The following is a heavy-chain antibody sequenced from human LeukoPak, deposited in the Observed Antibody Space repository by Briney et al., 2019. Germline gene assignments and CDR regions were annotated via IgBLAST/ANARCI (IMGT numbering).Heavy chain of an antibody. J-gene: IGHJ4*02. CDR1: VYTFTSYD. CDR3: ARGRGLGATIPHY. Sequence: ASVKVSCKASVYTFTSYDINWVRQAPGQGLEWMGWMNPNIGNTGYAQKFQGRVTVTRNTAISTAYMGLSSLRSEDTAVYYCARGRGLGATIPHYWGQGTLVTVSS. D-gene: IGHD5-12*01. CDR2: MNPNIGNT. V-gene: IGHV1-8*01.